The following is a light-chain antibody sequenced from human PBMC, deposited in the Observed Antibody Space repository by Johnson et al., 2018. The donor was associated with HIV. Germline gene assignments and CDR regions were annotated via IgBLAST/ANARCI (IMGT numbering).Light chain of an antibody. V-gene: IGLV1-51*02. Sequence: QSVLTQPPSVSAAPGQKVTISCSGNSSNIEINYVSWYQQLPGTAPKLLIYENTKRPSGIPDRFSGSKSGTSATLGITGLQTGDEADYYCGTWDSSLSVFYVFRTGTKVTVL. J-gene: IGLJ1*01. CDR1: SSNIEINY. CDR2: ENT. CDR3: GTWDSSLSVFYV.